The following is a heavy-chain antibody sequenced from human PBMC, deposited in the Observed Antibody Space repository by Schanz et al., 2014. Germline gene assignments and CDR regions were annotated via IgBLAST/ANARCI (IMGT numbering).Heavy chain of an antibody. D-gene: IGHD7-27*01. V-gene: IGHV3-53*01. CDR2: ICSGGST. CDR3: ARENLNWEAFDI. CDR1: GFTVSNNC. J-gene: IGHJ3*02. Sequence: EVQLVESGGGLVKPGGSLRLSCAASGFTVSNNCMNWVRQAPGKGLEWVSVICSGGSTYYADSVKGRFTISRDNAKNSLYLEMTSLRGEDTAVYYCARENLNWEAFDIWGQGTVVTVSS.